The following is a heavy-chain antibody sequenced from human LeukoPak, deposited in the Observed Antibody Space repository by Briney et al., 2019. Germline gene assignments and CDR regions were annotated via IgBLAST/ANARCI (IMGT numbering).Heavy chain of an antibody. CDR2: MNPNSGNT. J-gene: IGHJ6*04. V-gene: IGHV1-8*01. CDR1: VYTYPSYD. CDR3: ARAKDYGDHNYYYGMDV. D-gene: IGHD4-17*01. Sequence: ASVKVSCKASVYTYPSYDINWVRRATGQGRVCMGEMNPNSGNTGNAQKFQGRVTMTRNTSISTAYMELSSLRSEDTAVYYCARAKDYGDHNYYYGMDVWGKGTTVTVSS.